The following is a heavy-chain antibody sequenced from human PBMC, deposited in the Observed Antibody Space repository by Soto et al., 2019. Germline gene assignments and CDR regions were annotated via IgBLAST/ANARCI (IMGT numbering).Heavy chain of an antibody. CDR3: AKDTRGSSSQYFDY. CDR1: GFTFSTSA. D-gene: IGHD6-6*01. J-gene: IGHJ4*02. Sequence: GGSLRLSCAASGFTFSTSAMTWVRQAPGRGLEWVSGFGSGDTTYYADSVKGRFTISRDNSKSTLYLQMNSLRAEDTAMYYCAKDTRGSSSQYFDYWGQGTLVTVSS. CDR2: FGSGDTT. V-gene: IGHV3-23*01.